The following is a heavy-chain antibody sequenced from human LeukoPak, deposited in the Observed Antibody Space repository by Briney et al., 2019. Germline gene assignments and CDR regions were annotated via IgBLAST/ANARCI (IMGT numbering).Heavy chain of an antibody. J-gene: IGHJ4*02. CDR1: RDTFSTYP. CDR2: IIPILGMA. D-gene: IGHD3-16*01. V-gene: IGHV1-69*04. CDR3: AREGFGEWEQLPFVH. Sequence: GASVKVSCKSSRDTFSTYPIAWVRQAPGQGLEWMGRIIPILGMANYAQKFQGRVTFTAEESTSTAYMDLTSLTSEDTGVYYCAREGFGEWEQLPFVHWGQGTLVSVSS.